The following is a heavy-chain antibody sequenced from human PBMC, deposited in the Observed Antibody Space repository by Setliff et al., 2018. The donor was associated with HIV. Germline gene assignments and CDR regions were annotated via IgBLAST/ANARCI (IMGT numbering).Heavy chain of an antibody. CDR2: IYYNGNI. J-gene: IGHJ4*02. CDR3: VRHLSEMAMVDH. V-gene: IGHV4-38-2*01. Sequence: PSETLSLTCAVSGSSIGSGYYWGWIRQPPGKGLEWIASIYYNGNIYYNPSLKSRVTITMDTSKNQFSLKLSSVTAADTAVYSCVRHLSEMAMVDHWGQGTLVTVS. CDR1: GSSIGSGYY.